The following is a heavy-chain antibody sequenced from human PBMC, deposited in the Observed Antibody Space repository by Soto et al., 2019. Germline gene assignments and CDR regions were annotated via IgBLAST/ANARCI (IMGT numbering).Heavy chain of an antibody. CDR2: ISGSGGST. CDR1: GFTFSSYA. V-gene: IGHV3-23*01. D-gene: IGHD6-19*01. J-gene: IGHJ1*01. CDR3: AKDLPPRSGWYSEYFQH. Sequence: EVQLLESGGGLVQPGGSLRLSCAASGFTFSSYAMSWVRQAPGKGLEWVSAISGSGGSTYYADSVKGRFTISRDNSKNTLDLQMNSLRAEDTAVYYCAKDLPPRSGWYSEYFQHWGQGTLVTVSS.